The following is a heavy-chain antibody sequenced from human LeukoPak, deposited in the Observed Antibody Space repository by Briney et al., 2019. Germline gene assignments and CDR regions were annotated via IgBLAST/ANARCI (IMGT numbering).Heavy chain of an antibody. CDR2: IYPRDGST. J-gene: IGHJ4*02. CDR3: ARDQEGFDY. CDR1: GYTFTSNY. V-gene: IGHV1-46*01. Sequence: ASVKVSCKASGYTFTSNYRHWVRQAPGPGLEWMGMIYPRDGSTSYAQKFQGRVTVTRDTSTSTVHMELSGLRSEDTAVYYCARDQEGFDYWGQGTLVTVSS.